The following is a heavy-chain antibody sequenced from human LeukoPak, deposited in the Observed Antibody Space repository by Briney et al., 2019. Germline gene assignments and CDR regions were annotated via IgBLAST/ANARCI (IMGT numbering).Heavy chain of an antibody. CDR1: GFTFSSYG. J-gene: IGHJ6*02. CDR2: ISYDGSNK. D-gene: IGHD3-22*01. V-gene: IGHV3-30*03. CDR3: ATNYDSSGGGMDV. Sequence: PGRSLRLSCAASGFTFSSYGMHWVRQAPGKGLEWVAVISYDGSNKYYADSVKGRFTISRDNSKNTLYLQMNSLRAEDTAVYYCATNYDSSGGGMDVRGQGTTVTVSS.